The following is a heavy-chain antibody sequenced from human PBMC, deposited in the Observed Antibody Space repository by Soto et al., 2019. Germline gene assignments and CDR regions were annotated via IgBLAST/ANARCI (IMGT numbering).Heavy chain of an antibody. D-gene: IGHD1-7*01. CDR2: MNPNSGNT. CDR1: GYTFTSYD. J-gene: IGHJ5*02. CDR3: ARYNWNSRRRSLTWFDP. V-gene: IGHV1-8*01. Sequence: QVQLVQSGAEVKKPGASVKVSCKASGYTFTSYDINWVRQATGQGLEWMGWMNPNSGNTGYAQKFQGRVAMTRNTSISTAYLELSSQRSEDTAVYYCARYNWNSRRRSLTWFDPWGQGTLVTVSS.